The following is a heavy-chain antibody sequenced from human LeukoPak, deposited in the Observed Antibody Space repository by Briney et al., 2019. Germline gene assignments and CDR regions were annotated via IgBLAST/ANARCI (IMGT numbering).Heavy chain of an antibody. V-gene: IGHV4-4*02. D-gene: IGHD5-18*01. CDR1: GGSISSSNW. J-gene: IGHJ4*02. CDR3: ARSRGYSYGRYYIDY. Sequence: SGTLSLTCAVSGGSISSSNWSSWVRQPPGKGLEWIGEIYHSGSTNYNPSLKSRVTISVDKSKNQFSLKLSSVTAADTAVYYCARSRGYSYGRYYIDYWGQGTLVTVSS. CDR2: IYHSGST.